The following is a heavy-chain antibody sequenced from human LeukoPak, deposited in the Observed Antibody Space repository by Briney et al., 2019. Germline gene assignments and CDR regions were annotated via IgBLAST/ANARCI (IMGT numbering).Heavy chain of an antibody. CDR1: GFTFNTYI. D-gene: IGHD2-15*01. Sequence: PGGSLRLSCAASGFTFNTYIMNWVRQAPGKGLEWVSYIRNSTNAIYYADSVRGRFTISRDNAKNSLYLQMNSLRAEDTAVYYCARAVGGGSFPENYWGQGTLVTVSS. CDR2: IRNSTNAI. J-gene: IGHJ4*02. V-gene: IGHV3-48*04. CDR3: ARAVGGGSFPENY.